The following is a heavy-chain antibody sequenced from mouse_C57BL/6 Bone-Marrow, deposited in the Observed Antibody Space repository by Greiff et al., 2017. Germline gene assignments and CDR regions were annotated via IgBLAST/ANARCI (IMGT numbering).Heavy chain of an antibody. V-gene: IGHV5-2*01. CDR3: ARGGVKDAMDY. J-gene: IGHJ4*01. CDR1: EYEFPSHD. Sequence: EVQRVESGGGLVQPGASLKLSCESNEYEFPSHDMSWVRKTPEQRLELVAAINSDGGSTYYPDTMERRFIISRDNTKKTLYLQMSSLRSEDTALYYCARGGVKDAMDYWGQGTSVTVSS. CDR2: INSDGGST. D-gene: IGHD1-3*01.